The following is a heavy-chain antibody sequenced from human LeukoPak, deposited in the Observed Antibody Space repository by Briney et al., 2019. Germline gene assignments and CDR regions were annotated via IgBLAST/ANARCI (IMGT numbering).Heavy chain of an antibody. V-gene: IGHV3-30*02. J-gene: IGHJ4*02. D-gene: IGHD3-22*01. CDR1: GFTFSSYG. CDR3: ARDPSGRYDSSGYYFDY. Sequence: GGSLRLSCAASGFTFSSYGMHWVRQAPGKGLEWVAFIRYDGSNKYYADSVKGRFTISRDNSKNTLYLQMNSLRAEDTAVYYCARDPSGRYDSSGYYFDYWGQGTLVTVSS. CDR2: IRYDGSNK.